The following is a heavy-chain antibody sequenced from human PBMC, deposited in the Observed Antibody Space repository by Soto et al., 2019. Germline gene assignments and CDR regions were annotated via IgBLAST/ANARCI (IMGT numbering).Heavy chain of an antibody. V-gene: IGHV4-39*01. CDR2: IYYSGST. Sequence: PSETLSLTCTVSGGSISSSSYYWGGIRQPPGKGLEWIGSIYYSGSTYYNPSLKSRVTISVDTSKNQFSLKLSSVTAADTAVYYCARPLYCSGGSCYSWGDAFDIWGQGTMVTVSS. CDR3: ARPLYCSGGSCYSWGDAFDI. D-gene: IGHD2-15*01. CDR1: GGSISSSSYY. J-gene: IGHJ3*02.